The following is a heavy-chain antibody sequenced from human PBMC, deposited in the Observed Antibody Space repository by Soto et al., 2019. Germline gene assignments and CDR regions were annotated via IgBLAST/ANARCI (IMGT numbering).Heavy chain of an antibody. V-gene: IGHV3-53*01. CDR1: GFTVRTSA. CDR2: VHSASNT. J-gene: IGHJ4*01. CDR3: VRENGNSNAYYFDS. D-gene: IGHD2-8*01. Sequence: PGGPLRLFCAASGFTVRTSAMSWVRQVPGKGLEWVAGVHSASNTYYAASVKGRFTISRDTSQNTLYPRLTSLRVDDTAVYYCVRENGNSNAYYFDSWGHGTLVTVSS.